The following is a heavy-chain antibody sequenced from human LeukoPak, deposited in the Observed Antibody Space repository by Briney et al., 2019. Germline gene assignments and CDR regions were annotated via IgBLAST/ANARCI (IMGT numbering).Heavy chain of an antibody. V-gene: IGHV6-1*01. J-gene: IGHJ4*02. D-gene: IGHD6-13*01. CDR1: GDSVSSNSAA. CDR2: TYYRSKWYN. CDR3: ARASDSSTWNYFDY. Sequence: SQTLSLTCAIYGDSVSSNSAAWNWIRQSPSRGLEWLGRTYYRSKWYNNYAVSVKSRITINPDTSKNQFSLQLNSVTPEDTAVYYCARASDSSTWNYFDYWGQGALVTVSS.